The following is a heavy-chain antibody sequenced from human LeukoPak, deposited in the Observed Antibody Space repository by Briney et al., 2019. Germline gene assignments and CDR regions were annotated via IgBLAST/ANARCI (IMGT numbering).Heavy chain of an antibody. J-gene: IGHJ4*02. CDR2: IYYSGST. CDR1: GVSISSSNSY. CDR3: ARDPGYLGGLDY. D-gene: IGHD3-16*01. V-gene: IGHV4-39*07. Sequence: SETLSLTCTVSGVSISSSNSYWGWIRQPPGKGLEWIGSIYYSGSTYYNPSLKSRVTISVDTSKNQFSLKLSSVTAADTAVYYCARDPGYLGGLDYWGQGTLVTVSS.